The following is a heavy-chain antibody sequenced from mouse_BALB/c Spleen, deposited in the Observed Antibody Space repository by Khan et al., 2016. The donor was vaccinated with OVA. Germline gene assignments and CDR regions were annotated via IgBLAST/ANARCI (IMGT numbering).Heavy chain of an antibody. Sequence: QVQLKESGAELARPGASVKMSCKASGYTFTSYTIHWIKVRPGQGLEWIGYINPSNGYTNYNQKFKDKATLTADKSSTTAFMQLSSLTSDDSAVYYSVRDGAYHRNDGWFAYWGQGTLVTVSA. CDR2: INPSNGYT. D-gene: IGHD2-14*01. V-gene: IGHV1-4*01. CDR3: VRDGAYHRNDGWFAY. J-gene: IGHJ3*01. CDR1: GYTFTSYT.